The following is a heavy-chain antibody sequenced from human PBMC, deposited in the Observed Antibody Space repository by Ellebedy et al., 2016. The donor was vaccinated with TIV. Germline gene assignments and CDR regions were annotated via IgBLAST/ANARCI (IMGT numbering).Heavy chain of an antibody. V-gene: IGHV3-21*01. CDR2: IRSGGVYV. Sequence: PGGSLRLSCAASGFTFSSYWMTWVRQPPGQGLEWVASIRSGGVYVWYGDSVKGRFTISRDNAKNSLFLQMNSLRDDDTAVYYCARGGGGYFLDWGQGTLVSVSS. J-gene: IGHJ4*02. D-gene: IGHD6-25*01. CDR3: ARGGGGYFLD. CDR1: GFTFSSYW.